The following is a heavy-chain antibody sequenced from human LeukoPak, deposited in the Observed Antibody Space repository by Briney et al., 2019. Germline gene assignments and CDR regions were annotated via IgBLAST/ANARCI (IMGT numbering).Heavy chain of an antibody. CDR2: IYYSGST. Sequence: PSQTLPLTRTVSGGSISSGDYYCSWIRQPPGKGLEWIGYIYYSGSTYYSPSLKSRVTISVDTSKNQFSLKLSSATAADTAVYYCARLRGYSSGYYDAFDIWGQGTMVTVSS. CDR1: GGSISSGDYY. CDR3: ARLRGYSSGYYDAFDI. J-gene: IGHJ3*02. D-gene: IGHD3-22*01. V-gene: IGHV4-30-4*01.